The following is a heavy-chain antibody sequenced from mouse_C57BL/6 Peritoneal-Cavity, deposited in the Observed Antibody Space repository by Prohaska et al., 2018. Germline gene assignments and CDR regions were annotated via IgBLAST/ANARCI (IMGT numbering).Heavy chain of an antibody. Sequence: EVQLQQSGPELVKPGASVKISCKASGYTFTDNYMTWVKQSHGKSLEWIGVINPNNGGTSDNQKFKGKANLTVDKSSSTSDMELRRLTSEDSAGYYCAREAYYSNPFAYWGQGTLVTVSA. CDR1: GYTFTDNY. D-gene: IGHD2-5*01. CDR2: INPNNGGT. J-gene: IGHJ3*01. V-gene: IGHV1-26*01. CDR3: AREAYYSNPFAY.